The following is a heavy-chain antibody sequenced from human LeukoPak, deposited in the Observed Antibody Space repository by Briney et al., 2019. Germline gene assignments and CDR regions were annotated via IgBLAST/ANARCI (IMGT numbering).Heavy chain of an antibody. CDR1: VGTLSSYA. V-gene: IGHV1-69*13. Sequence: SVKVSCKASVGTLSSYAISCVRQAPGQGREWMGGIIPIFGTANYAQKFQGRVSITADESTSTAYMELSRLRSEDTAVYYCARNTRDILTGYYYYYYGMDVWGKGNTVTVSS. D-gene: IGHD3-9*01. CDR3: ARNTRDILTGYYYYYYGMDV. CDR2: IIPIFGTA. J-gene: IGHJ6*04.